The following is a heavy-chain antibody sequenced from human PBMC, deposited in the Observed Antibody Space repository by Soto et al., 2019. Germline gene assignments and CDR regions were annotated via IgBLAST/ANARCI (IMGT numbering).Heavy chain of an antibody. Sequence: QVQLVQSGAEVKKPGASVKVSCKASGYTFTSYDINWVRQATGQGLEWMGWMNPNSGNTGYAQKFQGRVTMTRNTSISTAYMELSSLRSEDTAVSYCARSMTMSEYYSYYYMDVWGKGTTVTVSS. CDR3: ARSMTMSEYYSYYYMDV. D-gene: IGHD3-10*02. CDR1: GYTFTSYD. CDR2: MNPNSGNT. J-gene: IGHJ6*03. V-gene: IGHV1-8*01.